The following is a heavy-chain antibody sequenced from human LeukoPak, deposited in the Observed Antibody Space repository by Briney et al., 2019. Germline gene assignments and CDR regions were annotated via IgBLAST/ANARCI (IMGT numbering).Heavy chain of an antibody. CDR3: ASGYSRGGDY. CDR1: GFTFSDYS. J-gene: IGHJ4*02. D-gene: IGHD2-21*01. CDR2: ISSSGGTM. V-gene: IGHV3-48*02. Sequence: PGGSLRLSCAASGFTFSDYSMNWVRQAPGKGLEWVSQISSSGGTMYYADSVKGRFTISRDNAKNSLYLQMNSLRDEDTAVYYCASGYSRGGDYWGQGTLVTVSS.